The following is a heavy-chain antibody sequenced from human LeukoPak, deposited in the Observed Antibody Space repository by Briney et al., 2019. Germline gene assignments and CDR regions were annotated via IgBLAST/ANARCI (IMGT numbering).Heavy chain of an antibody. CDR1: GLTVSSNH. J-gene: IGHJ4*02. CDR2: IYRGGSI. Sequence: GGSLTLSCAASGLTVSSNHMSWVRQAQGKGPEWLSVIYRGGSIYYADSVKGRFPISRDESKNVVFLQLKSLRVDDTAVYYCARGYDDYVGYFDHWGQGALVTVSS. V-gene: IGHV3-66*01. CDR3: ARGYDDYVGYFDH. D-gene: IGHD4-17*01.